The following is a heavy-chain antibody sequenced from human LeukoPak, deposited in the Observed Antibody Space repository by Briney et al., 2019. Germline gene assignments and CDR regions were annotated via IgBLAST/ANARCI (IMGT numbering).Heavy chain of an antibody. D-gene: IGHD1-26*01. J-gene: IGHJ4*02. Sequence: TGGSLRLSCAASGFTFSSYGMHWVRQAPGKRLEWVAFIRYDGSNKYYADSVKGRFTISRDNSKNTLYLQMNSLRAEDTAVYYCAKDIFSPLRWELLPPTFDYWGQGTLVTVSS. CDR1: GFTFSSYG. CDR2: IRYDGSNK. V-gene: IGHV3-30*02. CDR3: AKDIFSPLRWELLPPTFDY.